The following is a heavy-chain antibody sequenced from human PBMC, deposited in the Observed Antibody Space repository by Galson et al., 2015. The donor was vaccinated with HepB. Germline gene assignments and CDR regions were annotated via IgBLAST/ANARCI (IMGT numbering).Heavy chain of an antibody. Sequence: SVKVSCKASGYTFTSYYMHWVRQAPGQGLEWMGIINPSGGSTSYAQKFQGRVTMTRDTSTSTVYMELSSLRSEDTAVYYCARDPLIVGATTGWFDPWGQGTLVTVSS. J-gene: IGHJ5*02. CDR2: INPSGGST. V-gene: IGHV1-46*01. CDR3: ARDPLIVGATTGWFDP. CDR1: GYTFTSYY. D-gene: IGHD1-26*01.